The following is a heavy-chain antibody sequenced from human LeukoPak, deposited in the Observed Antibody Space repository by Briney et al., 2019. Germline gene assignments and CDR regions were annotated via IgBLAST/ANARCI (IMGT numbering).Heavy chain of an antibody. J-gene: IGHJ4*02. CDR3: ARHSYGSGTYYHFDS. CDR2: ISPYDGNT. CDR1: GYTFASYG. Sequence: GAPVKVSCKASGYTFASYGVSWVRQAPGQGLEWMAWISPYDGNTNYAQKLQGRVTPTTDTSTSTAYMELRSLRSDDTAVYYCARHSYGSGTYYHFDSWGQGTLVTVSS. V-gene: IGHV1-18*01. D-gene: IGHD3-10*01.